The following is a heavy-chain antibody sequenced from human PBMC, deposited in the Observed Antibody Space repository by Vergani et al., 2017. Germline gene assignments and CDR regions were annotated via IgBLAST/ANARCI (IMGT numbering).Heavy chain of an antibody. D-gene: IGHD3-10*01. J-gene: IGHJ1*01. Sequence: QVTLKESGPVLVKPTETLTLTCTVSGFSLSTSGVGVGWIRQPPGKALEWLALIYWNDDKRYSPSLKSRLTITKDTSKNQVVLTMTNMDPVDTATYYCAHSGITMVRGVITEYFQHWGQGTLVTVSS. CDR2: IYWNDDK. V-gene: IGHV2-5*01. CDR1: GFSLSTSGVG. CDR3: AHSGITMVRGVITEYFQH.